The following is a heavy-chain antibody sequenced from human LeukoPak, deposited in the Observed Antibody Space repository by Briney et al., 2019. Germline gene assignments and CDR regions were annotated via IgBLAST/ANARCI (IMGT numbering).Heavy chain of an antibody. CDR3: ARDQRYCSSISCLWEPFDY. CDR2: IKQDGSEK. J-gene: IGHJ4*01. CDR1: GFTSSSYL. Sequence: GGSLRLSCAASGFTSSSYLMSRVRQAPGKGLEWVANIKQDGSEKYYVDSVKGRFTISRDNAKNSLYLQMNSLRAEDTAVYYCARDQRYCSSISCLWEPFDYWGQGTLVTVSS. D-gene: IGHD2-2*01. V-gene: IGHV3-7*05.